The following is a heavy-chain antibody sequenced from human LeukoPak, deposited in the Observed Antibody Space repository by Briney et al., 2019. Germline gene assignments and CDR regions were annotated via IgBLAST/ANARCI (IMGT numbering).Heavy chain of an antibody. CDR2: INHSGST. Sequence: SETLSLTCAVYGGSFSGYYWSLIRQPPGKGLEWIEEINHSGSTNYNPSLKSRVTISVDTSKNQFSLKLSSVTAADTAVYYCARVRTSYYYGSGSLEGYWGQGTLVTVSS. D-gene: IGHD3-10*01. V-gene: IGHV4-34*01. CDR3: ARVRTSYYYGSGSLEGY. J-gene: IGHJ4*02. CDR1: GGSFSGYY.